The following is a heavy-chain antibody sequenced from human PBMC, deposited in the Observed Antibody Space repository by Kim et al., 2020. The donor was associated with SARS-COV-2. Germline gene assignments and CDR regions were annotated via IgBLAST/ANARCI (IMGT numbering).Heavy chain of an antibody. D-gene: IGHD3-16*01. J-gene: IGHJ4*02. V-gene: IGHV3-33*01. Sequence: GGSLRLSCAASGLPFSASGMHWVRRAPGKGLEWVAMIWSDGSKEYYADSVKGRFTISRDNSINTVYLQMNSLRAEDTAVYYCARDKGERYSDYWGQGTLVIVS. CDR2: IWSDGSKE. CDR3: ARDKGERYSDY. CDR1: GLPFSASG.